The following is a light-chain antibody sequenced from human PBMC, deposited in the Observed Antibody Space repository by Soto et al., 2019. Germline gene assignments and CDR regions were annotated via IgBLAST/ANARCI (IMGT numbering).Light chain of an antibody. V-gene: IGLV2-14*01. CDR1: NSDVDIYNF. Sequence: QSALTQPASVSGSPGQSITISCTGTNSDVDIYNFVSWYHQYPGKAPKLMIYDVSNRPSGVSNRFSGSKSGNTASLTISGLQAEDEADYYCNSYTSNSTLYVFGTGTKLTVL. J-gene: IGLJ1*01. CDR2: DVS. CDR3: NSYTSNSTLYV.